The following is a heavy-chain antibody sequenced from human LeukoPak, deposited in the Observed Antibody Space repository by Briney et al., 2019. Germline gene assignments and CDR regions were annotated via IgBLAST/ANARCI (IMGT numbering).Heavy chain of an antibody. CDR1: GFNFSTYG. CDR2: TSFDETYK. V-gene: IGHV3-30*03. CDR3: AREYSYGCYDY. D-gene: IGHD5-18*01. Sequence: GGSLRLSCSASGFNFSTYGMHWVRQAPGKGLEWVAVTSFDETYKFYSDSVKGRFTISRDNAKNSLYLQMNSLRAEDTAVYYCAREYSYGCYDYWGQGTLVTVSS. J-gene: IGHJ4*02.